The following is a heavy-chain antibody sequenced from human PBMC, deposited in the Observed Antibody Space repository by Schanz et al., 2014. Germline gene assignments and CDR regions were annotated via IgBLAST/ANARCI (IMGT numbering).Heavy chain of an antibody. D-gene: IGHD3-10*01. J-gene: IGHJ6*03. V-gene: IGHV3-30*19. CDR3: VREENYPSFLGYYYYMDV. CDR1: GFTFSNHG. Sequence: VQLVESGGGVVQPGRSLRLSCAASGFTFSNHGMHWVRQSPGKGLEWVALISHDGNNKHYVDSVEGRFTISRDNSKSMLFLEMSSLRVEDTAVYYCVREENYPSFLGYYYYMDVWGKGTTVTVSS. CDR2: ISHDGNNK.